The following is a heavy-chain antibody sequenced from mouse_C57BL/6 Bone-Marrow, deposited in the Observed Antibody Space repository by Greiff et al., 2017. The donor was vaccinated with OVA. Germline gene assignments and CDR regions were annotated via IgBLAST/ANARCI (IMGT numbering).Heavy chain of an antibody. D-gene: IGHD2-1*01. CDR2: IYPGDGDT. J-gene: IGHJ1*03. V-gene: IGHV1-80*01. CDR1: GYAFSSYW. CDR3: ARRPLYYGNYEGYWYFDV. Sequence: QVQLQQSGAELVKPGASVKISCKASGYAFSSYWMNWVKQRPGKGLEWIGQIYPGDGDTNYNGKFKGKATLTADKSSSTAYMQLSSLTSEDSAVYFCARRPLYYGNYEGYWYFDVWGTGTTVTVSS.